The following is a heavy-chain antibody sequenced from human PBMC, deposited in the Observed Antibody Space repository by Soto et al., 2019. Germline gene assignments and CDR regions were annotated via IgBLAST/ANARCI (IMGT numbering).Heavy chain of an antibody. CDR1: GGSISSYY. V-gene: IGHV4-59*08. CDR2: IYYSGST. CDR3: ASRIAVGVINWFDP. Sequence: SETLSLTCTVSGGSISSYYWSWIRQPPGKGLEWIGYIYYSGSTNYNPSLKSRVTKSVDTSKNQFSLKLSSVTAAATAVYYCASRIAVGVINWFDPWGQGTLVTVSS. D-gene: IGHD6-19*01. J-gene: IGHJ5*02.